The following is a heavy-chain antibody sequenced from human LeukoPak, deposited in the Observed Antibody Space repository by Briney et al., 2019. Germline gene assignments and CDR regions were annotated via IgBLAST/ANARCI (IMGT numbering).Heavy chain of an antibody. CDR2: VAHDESDK. CDR1: GFTFSNYG. CDR3: AKDHDAGEIDY. J-gene: IGHJ4*02. V-gene: IGHV3-30*18. D-gene: IGHD1-26*01. Sequence: PGGSLRLSCAASGFTFSNYGMHWVRQAPGKGLEWVAVVAHDESDKVYADSVKGRFTISRDNSKSTLFLHMNSLRTEDTAVYYCAKDHDAGEIDYWGQGTLVIVSS.